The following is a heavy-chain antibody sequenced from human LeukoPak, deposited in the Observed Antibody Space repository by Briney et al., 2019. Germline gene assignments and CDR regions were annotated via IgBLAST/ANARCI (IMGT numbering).Heavy chain of an antibody. CDR1: GFTVSSNY. V-gene: IGHV3-66*01. Sequence: GGSLRLSCAVSGFTVSSNYMSWVRQAPGKGLEWVSVIYTGGTTYYADSVKGRFTISRDNSKNTLYLQMNSLRAEDTAVYYCAREGVDTAMVTGSGGDAFDIWGQGTMVTVSS. CDR2: IYTGGTT. J-gene: IGHJ3*02. CDR3: AREGVDTAMVTGSGGDAFDI. D-gene: IGHD5-18*01.